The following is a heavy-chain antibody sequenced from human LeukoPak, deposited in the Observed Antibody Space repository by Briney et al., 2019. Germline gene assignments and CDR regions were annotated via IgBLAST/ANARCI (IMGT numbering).Heavy chain of an antibody. J-gene: IGHJ3*02. D-gene: IGHD1-26*01. V-gene: IGHV3-53*01. Sequence: GGSLRLSCVVSGFTVSSTYMSWVRQAPGKELEWVSVVHSGVTTYYADSVKGRFTISRDNSKNTLYLQMNSLRAEDTAVYYCARGGDIVGATRSAFDIWGQGTMVTVSS. CDR1: GFTVSSTY. CDR3: ARGGDIVGATRSAFDI. CDR2: VHSGVTT.